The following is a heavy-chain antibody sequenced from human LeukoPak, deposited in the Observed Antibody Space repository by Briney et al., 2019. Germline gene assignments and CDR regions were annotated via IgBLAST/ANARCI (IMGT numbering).Heavy chain of an antibody. D-gene: IGHD2-21*02. J-gene: IGHJ4*02. CDR3: ARDRIGRGVVTAILNY. CDR2: INPNSGGT. Sequence: GASVKVSCKASGYTFTDYYLHWVRQAPGQGLEWMGWINPNSGGTNYAQKFQGRVTMTRDTSISTAYMELSRLRSDDTAVYYCARDRIGRGVVTAILNYWGQGTLVTVSS. CDR1: GYTFTDYY. V-gene: IGHV1-2*02.